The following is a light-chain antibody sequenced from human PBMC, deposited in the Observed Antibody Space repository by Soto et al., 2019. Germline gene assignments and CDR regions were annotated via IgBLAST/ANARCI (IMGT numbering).Light chain of an antibody. J-gene: IGKJ5*01. CDR2: SAS. CDR3: QQHGTSPIT. V-gene: IGKV1-9*01. CDR1: QGIYNY. Sequence: DIQLTQSPSFLSASVGDGVTITCRASQGIYNYLAWYQQKPGKAPKLLIYSASTLQSGVPSRFSGSGSGTEFTLTISSLQPEDFAVYYCQQHGTSPITFGQGTRLEIK.